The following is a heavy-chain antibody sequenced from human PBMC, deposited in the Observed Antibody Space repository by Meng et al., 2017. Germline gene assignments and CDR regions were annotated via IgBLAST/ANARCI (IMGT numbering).Heavy chain of an antibody. CDR2: IIPSSGDA. Sequence: VQWVRLGEEGRKPGASVKLSCRASGYTFIDAYVHWVRQAPGQGLEWMGRIIPSSGDANSAQKFLGRVTLTRDTSANIVYMEWSSLKSEDTALYYCVREFRGGHFDYWGQGTLVTVSS. V-gene: IGHV1-2*06. D-gene: IGHD3-16*01. CDR1: GYTFIDAY. CDR3: VREFRGGHFDY. J-gene: IGHJ4*02.